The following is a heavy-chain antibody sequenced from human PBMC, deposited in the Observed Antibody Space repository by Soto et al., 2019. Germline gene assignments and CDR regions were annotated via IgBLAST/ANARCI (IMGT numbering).Heavy chain of an antibody. D-gene: IGHD3-16*02. Sequence: PGGSLRLSCAASGFTFSSYWMSWVRQAPGKGLEWVANIKQDGSEKYYVDSVKGRFTISRDNAKNSLYLQMNSLRAEDTAVYYCARVHQLGELSLILLYYFDYWGQGTLVTVSS. V-gene: IGHV3-7*04. J-gene: IGHJ4*02. CDR3: ARVHQLGELSLILLYYFDY. CDR1: GFTFSSYW. CDR2: IKQDGSEK.